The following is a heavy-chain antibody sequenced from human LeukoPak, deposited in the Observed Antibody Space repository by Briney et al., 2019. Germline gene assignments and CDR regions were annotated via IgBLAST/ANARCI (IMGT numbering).Heavy chain of an antibody. CDR1: GGSISSSSYY. V-gene: IGHV4-39*07. J-gene: IGHJ5*02. Sequence: PSETLSHTCTVSGGSISSSSYYWGWIRQPPGKGLEWIGSIYYSGSTYYNPSLKSRVTISVDTSKNQFSLKLSSVTAADTAVYYCARDKLGIGWFDPWGQGTLVTVSS. D-gene: IGHD7-27*01. CDR3: ARDKLGIGWFDP. CDR2: IYYSGST.